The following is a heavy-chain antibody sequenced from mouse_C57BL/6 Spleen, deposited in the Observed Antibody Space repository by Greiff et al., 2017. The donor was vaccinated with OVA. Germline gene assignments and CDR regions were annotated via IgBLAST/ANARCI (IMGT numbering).Heavy chain of an antibody. CDR2: ISSGGSYT. Sequence: EVKLQESGGDLVKPGGSLKLSCAASGFTFSSYGMSWVRQTPDKRLEWVATISSGGSYTYYPDSVKGRFTISRDNAKNTLYLQMSSLKSEDTAMYYCARHPLGGSSYFDYWGQGTTLTVSS. V-gene: IGHV5-6*01. CDR3: ARHPLGGSSYFDY. D-gene: IGHD1-1*01. CDR1: GFTFSSYG. J-gene: IGHJ2*01.